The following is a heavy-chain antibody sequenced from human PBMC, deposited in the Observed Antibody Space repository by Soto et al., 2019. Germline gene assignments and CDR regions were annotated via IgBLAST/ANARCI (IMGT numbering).Heavy chain of an antibody. D-gene: IGHD6-13*01. J-gene: IGHJ4*02. V-gene: IGHV1-69*04. CDR3: AREGRGAADVFEVTFFDY. CDR2: IIPILGIA. Sequence: GASVKVSCKASGGTFSSYTISWVRQAPGRGLEWMGRIIPILGIANYAQKFQGRVTITADKSTSTAYMELSSLRSEDTAVYYCAREGRGAADVFEVTFFDYWGQGTLVTVSS. CDR1: GGTFSSYT.